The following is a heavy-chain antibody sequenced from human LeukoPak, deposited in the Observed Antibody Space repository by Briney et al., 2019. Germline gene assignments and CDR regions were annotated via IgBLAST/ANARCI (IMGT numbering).Heavy chain of an antibody. Sequence: PGGSLRLSCAASGFTFSNYWMHWVRQAPGKGLVWVSRISTDGSSTSYADSVKGRFTISRDNANNTLYVQMNGLRAEDTAVYYCARELSSSSSRWFDPWGQGTLVTVSS. CDR1: GFTFSNYW. CDR3: ARELSSSSSRWFDP. J-gene: IGHJ5*02. D-gene: IGHD6-13*01. CDR2: ISTDGSST. V-gene: IGHV3-74*01.